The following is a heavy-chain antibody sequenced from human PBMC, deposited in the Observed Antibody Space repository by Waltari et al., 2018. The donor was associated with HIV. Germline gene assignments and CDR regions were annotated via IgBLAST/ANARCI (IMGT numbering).Heavy chain of an antibody. V-gene: IGHV3-7*01. CDR3: ARDQRSMASFDY. CDR1: GFTFSNYW. J-gene: IGHJ4*02. D-gene: IGHD3-10*01. CDR2: IKQEGSER. Sequence: EVQLVESGGGLVQPGGSLRLSCAASGFTFSNYWMTWVRQTPGKGREWVANIKQEGSERYYVDSVKGRFTISRDNAKNALYLQMNSLTAEDTALYYCARDQRSMASFDYWGQGTLVTVSS.